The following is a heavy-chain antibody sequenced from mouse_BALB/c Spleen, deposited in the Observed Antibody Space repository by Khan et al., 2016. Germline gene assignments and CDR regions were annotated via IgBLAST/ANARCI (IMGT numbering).Heavy chain of an antibody. CDR1: GFNIKDTF. Sequence: VQLQQSGAELVKPGASVKLSCTASGFNIKDTFMHWVKQRPEQGLEWIGRIDPANGNTRYAPKFQGKATITAETSSNTAYLQLSSLTSEAPAVCDCARRGPIYYYGSTYGYWGQGTTLTVSS. V-gene: IGHV14-3*02. CDR3: ARRGPIYYYGSTYGY. CDR2: IDPANGNT. D-gene: IGHD1-1*01. J-gene: IGHJ2*01.